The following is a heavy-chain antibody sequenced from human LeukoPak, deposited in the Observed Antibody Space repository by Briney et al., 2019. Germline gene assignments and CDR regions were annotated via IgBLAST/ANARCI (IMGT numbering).Heavy chain of an antibody. D-gene: IGHD3-22*01. Sequence: ASVKVSCKASGYTFTSYGISWVRQAPGQGLEWMGWISVYNGHTDYAQKLQGRVTMTTDTSTSTAYMELRSLRSDDTAVYYCARDSRITMIVVAPNWFDPWGQGTLVTVSS. J-gene: IGHJ5*02. CDR2: ISVYNGHT. CDR1: GYTFTSYG. V-gene: IGHV1-18*01. CDR3: ARDSRITMIVVAPNWFDP.